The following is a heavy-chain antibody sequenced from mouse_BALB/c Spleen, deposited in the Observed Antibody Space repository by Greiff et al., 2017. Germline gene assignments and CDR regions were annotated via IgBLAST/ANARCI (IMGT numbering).Heavy chain of an antibody. CDR1: GYAFSSYW. CDR3: ARGDYRHYYALDY. Sequence: VQLQQSGAELVRPGSSVKISCKASGYAFSSYWMNWVKQRPGQGLEWIGQIYPGDGDTNYNGKFKGKATLTADKSSSTAYMQLSSLTTEDSAVYFCARGDYRHYYALDYWGQGTSVTVSS. CDR2: IYPGDGDT. D-gene: IGHD2-4*01. J-gene: IGHJ4*01. V-gene: IGHV1-80*01.